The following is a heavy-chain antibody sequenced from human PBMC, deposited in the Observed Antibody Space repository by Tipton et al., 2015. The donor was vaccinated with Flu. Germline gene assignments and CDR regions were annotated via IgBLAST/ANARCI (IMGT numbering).Heavy chain of an antibody. Sequence: TLSLTCTVSGGSISSYYWSWIRQPPGKGLEWIGEINHSGSTNYNPSLKSRVTISVDTSKNQFSLKLSSVTAADTAVYYCARTVAGRRYYWYFDLWGRGTLVTVSS. CDR3: ARTVAGRRYYWYFDL. V-gene: IGHV4-34*01. CDR2: INHSGST. J-gene: IGHJ2*01. D-gene: IGHD2-15*01. CDR1: GGSISSYY.